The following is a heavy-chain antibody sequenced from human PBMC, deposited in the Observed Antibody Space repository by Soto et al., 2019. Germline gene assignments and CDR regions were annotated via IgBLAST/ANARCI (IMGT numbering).Heavy chain of an antibody. D-gene: IGHD3-3*01. CDR3: ARDRRKYDFWSGYYIGGSFDY. CDR1: GGSISSGGYY. CDR2: IYYSGST. J-gene: IGHJ4*02. Sequence: SETLSLTCTVSGGSISSGGYYWSWIRQHPGKGLEWIGYIYYSGSTYYNPSLKSRVTISVDTSKNQFSLKLSSVTAADTAVYYCARDRRKYDFWSGYYIGGSFDYWGQGTLVTVSS. V-gene: IGHV4-31*03.